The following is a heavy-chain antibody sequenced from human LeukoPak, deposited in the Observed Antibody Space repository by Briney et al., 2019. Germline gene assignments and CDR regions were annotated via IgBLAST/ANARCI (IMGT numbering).Heavy chain of an antibody. CDR3: AKDLAAVRYDSSGFDY. D-gene: IGHD3-22*01. J-gene: IGHJ4*02. V-gene: IGHV3-30*02. CDR2: IRYDGSNK. CDR1: GFTFSSYG. Sequence: GGSLRLSCAASGFTFSSYGMHWVRQAPGKVLEWVAFIRYDGSNKYYADSVKGRFTISRDNSKNTLYLQMNSLRAEDTAVYYCAKDLAAVRYDSSGFDYWGQGTLVTVSS.